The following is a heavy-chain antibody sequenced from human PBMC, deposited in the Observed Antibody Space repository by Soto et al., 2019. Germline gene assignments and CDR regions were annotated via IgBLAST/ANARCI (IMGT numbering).Heavy chain of an antibody. V-gene: IGHV4-59*01. CDR1: GGSISSYY. CDR3: ARCIAASGTYYYYYYMDV. D-gene: IGHD6-13*01. Sequence: PSETLSLTCTVSGGSISSYYWSWIRQPPGKGLEWIGYIYYSGSTNYNPSLKSRVTISVDTSKNQFSLKLSSVTAADTAVYYCARCIAASGTYYYYYYMDVWGKETKVTVSS. J-gene: IGHJ6*03. CDR2: IYYSGST.